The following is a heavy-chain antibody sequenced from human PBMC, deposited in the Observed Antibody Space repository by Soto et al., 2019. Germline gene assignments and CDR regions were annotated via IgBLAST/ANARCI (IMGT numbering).Heavy chain of an antibody. Sequence: PSETLSLTCAVSGGSISSGGYYWSWIRQPPGKGLEWIGYIYYSGSTNYNPSLKSRVTISVDTSKNQFSLKLSSVTAADTAVYYCAGSLRYENWFDPWGQGTLVTVSS. CDR2: IYYSGST. V-gene: IGHV4-61*08. J-gene: IGHJ5*02. CDR1: GGSISSGGYY. CDR3: AGSLRYENWFDP. D-gene: IGHD4-17*01.